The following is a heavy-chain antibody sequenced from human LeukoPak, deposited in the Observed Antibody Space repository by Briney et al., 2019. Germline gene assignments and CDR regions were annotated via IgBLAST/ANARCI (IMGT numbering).Heavy chain of an antibody. J-gene: IGHJ4*02. CDR3: ARESTYSGYDFDY. Sequence: GGSLRLSCEASGFIFSSYWMSWVRQAPGKGLEWVANIKQDGSGKYYVDSVKGRFTISRDNAKNSLYLQMSSLRAEDTAVYYCARESTYSGYDFDYWGQGTLVTVSS. CDR1: GFIFSSYW. V-gene: IGHV3-7*01. CDR2: IKQDGSGK. D-gene: IGHD5-12*01.